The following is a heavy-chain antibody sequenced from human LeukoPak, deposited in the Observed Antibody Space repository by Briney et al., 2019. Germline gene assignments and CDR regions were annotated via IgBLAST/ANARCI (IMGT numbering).Heavy chain of an antibody. D-gene: IGHD3-22*01. V-gene: IGHV4-59*01. CDR2: IYYSGST. CDR3: TRGSIAYYYMDV. CDR1: GGSISSYY. Sequence: SETLSLTCTVSGGSISSYYWSWIRQPPGKGLEWIGYIYYSGSTNYNPSLKSRVTISVDTSKNQFSLKLSSVTAADTAVYYCTRGSIAYYYMDVWGKGTTVAISS. J-gene: IGHJ6*03.